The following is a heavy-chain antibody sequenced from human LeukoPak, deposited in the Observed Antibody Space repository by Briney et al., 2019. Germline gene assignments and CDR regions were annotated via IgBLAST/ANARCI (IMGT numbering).Heavy chain of an antibody. Sequence: TGGSLRLSCAASGFTFSSYAMSWVRQAPGKGLEWVSAISGSGGSTYYADSVKGRFTISRDNSKNTLYLQMNNLRAEDTAVYYCAKIPLSPEYYYGSGSPLFDYWGQGTLATVSS. CDR3: AKIPLSPEYYYGSGSPLFDY. D-gene: IGHD3-10*01. CDR1: GFTFSSYA. CDR2: ISGSGGST. J-gene: IGHJ4*02. V-gene: IGHV3-23*01.